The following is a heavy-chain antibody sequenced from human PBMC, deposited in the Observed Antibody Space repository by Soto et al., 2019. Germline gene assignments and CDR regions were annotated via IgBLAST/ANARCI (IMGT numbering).Heavy chain of an antibody. D-gene: IGHD6-13*01. Sequence: GASVKVSCKASGYTFTSYAMHWVRQAPGQRLEWMGWINAGNGNTKYSQKFQGRVTITRDTSASTAYMELSSLRSEDTAVYYCARTSVLASAGFYYSVMAFWGQGTTDPGSS. CDR2: INAGNGNT. CDR1: GYTFTSYA. CDR3: ARTSVLASAGFYYSVMAF. J-gene: IGHJ6*02. V-gene: IGHV1-3*01.